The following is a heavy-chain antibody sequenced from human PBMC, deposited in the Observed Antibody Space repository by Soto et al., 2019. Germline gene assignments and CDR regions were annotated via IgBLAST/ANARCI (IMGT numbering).Heavy chain of an antibody. D-gene: IGHD6-19*01. Sequence: ASVTVSFKASGYTFTGYYMHWVRQAPGQGLGWMGVINPNSGGTNYSQKFQGRVTMTRDTAISTAYMELSRLRSAETAVYYCARSQAVAGRRGYDYWGQGTLVTVSS. CDR1: GYTFTGYY. CDR2: INPNSGGT. J-gene: IGHJ4*02. CDR3: ARSQAVAGRRGYDY. V-gene: IGHV1-2*02.